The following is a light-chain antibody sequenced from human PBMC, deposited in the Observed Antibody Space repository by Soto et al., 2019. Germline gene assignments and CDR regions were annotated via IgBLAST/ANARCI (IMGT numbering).Light chain of an antibody. CDR1: TSDVGRYNY. Sequence: QSALTQPASVSGSPGQSITXSCTGTTSDVGRYNYVSWYQQHPGKAPKLIIYDVSNRPSGVSNRFSGSKSGNTASLTISGLQAEDEADYYCNSYTSSSTYVFGTGTKLTVL. CDR3: NSYTSSSTYV. CDR2: DVS. V-gene: IGLV2-14*01. J-gene: IGLJ1*01.